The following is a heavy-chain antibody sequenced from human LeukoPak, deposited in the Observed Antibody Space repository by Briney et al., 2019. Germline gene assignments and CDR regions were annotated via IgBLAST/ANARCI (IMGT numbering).Heavy chain of an antibody. CDR1: EFTFSAYW. D-gene: IGHD1-26*01. CDR3: AMSLYSGAYVT. V-gene: IGHV3-74*01. Sequence: GGSLRLSCAASEFTFSAYWVHWVRQAPGKGLVWVSLINPDASTTVYADSVKGRFTISRANAKNTLYLQMNSLRAEDTAVYYCAMSLYSGAYVTWGQGTLVTVSS. CDR2: INPDASTT. J-gene: IGHJ5*02.